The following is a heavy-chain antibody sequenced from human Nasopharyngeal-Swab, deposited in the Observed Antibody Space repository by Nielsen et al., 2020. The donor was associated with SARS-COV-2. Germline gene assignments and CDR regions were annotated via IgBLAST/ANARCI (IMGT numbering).Heavy chain of an antibody. V-gene: IGHV3-64D*06. J-gene: IGHJ3*02. CDR1: GFTSSIHA. D-gene: IGHD3-16*01. Sequence: GGSLRLSCSASGFTSSIHAMHWVRQAPGKGLEYVSTINDYEDRLYYADSVKGRFTISRDNSKNTLYLQMSSLRPEDTAVYWCVKDLRGRYGFESWGQGTMVTVSS. CDR3: VKDLRGRYGFES. CDR2: INDYEDRL.